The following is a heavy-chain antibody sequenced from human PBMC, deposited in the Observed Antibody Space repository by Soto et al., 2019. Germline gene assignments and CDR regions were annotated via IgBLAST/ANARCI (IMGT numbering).Heavy chain of an antibody. D-gene: IGHD5-18*01. CDR3: ARVYIQLYPQDYGMDV. V-gene: IGHV1-3*01. CDR1: GYTFTSYA. J-gene: IGHJ6*02. CDR2: INAGNGNT. Sequence: QVQLVQSGAEVKKPGASVKVSCKASGYTFTSYAMHWVRQAPGQRLEWMGWINAGNGNTKYSQKFQGRVTITRDTSASTAYMELSSLRSEDTAVYYCARVYIQLYPQDYGMDVWGQGTTVTVSS.